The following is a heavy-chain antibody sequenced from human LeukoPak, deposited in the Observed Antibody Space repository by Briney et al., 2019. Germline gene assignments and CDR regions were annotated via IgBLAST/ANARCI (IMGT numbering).Heavy chain of an antibody. CDR3: ASQRHHRVAVAGSLDY. V-gene: IGHV3-23*01. Sequence: HPGGSLRLSCAASGFTFSNYAMSWVRQTPGTGLEWLSAISPDGIYIYYADSVKGRFTTSRDNSKNTLYLQMNSLRAEDTAVYFCASQRHHRVAVAGSLDYWGQGTLVSVSP. CDR1: GFTFSNYA. D-gene: IGHD6-19*01. J-gene: IGHJ4*02. CDR2: ISPDGIYI.